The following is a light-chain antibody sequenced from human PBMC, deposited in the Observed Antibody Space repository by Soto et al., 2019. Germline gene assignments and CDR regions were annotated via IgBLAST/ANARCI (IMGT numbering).Light chain of an antibody. CDR1: QTVSSSY. Sequence: IALTQSPGTLSLSPGERATLTCRASQTVSSSYLTWYQQKPGQAPRLLIYGASTRATGIPDRFSGSGSGTDFTLTISRLEPEDFAEYHCQHLKKFGQGTKVEIK. CDR2: GAS. J-gene: IGKJ1*01. CDR3: QHLKK. V-gene: IGKV3-20*01.